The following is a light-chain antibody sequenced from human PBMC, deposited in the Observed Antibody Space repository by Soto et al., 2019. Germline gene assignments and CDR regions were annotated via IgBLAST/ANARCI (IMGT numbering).Light chain of an antibody. CDR1: QSGYDGY. CDR3: QHYGRPQWT. V-gene: IGKV3-20*01. Sequence: EIVLTQSPDTLSLSPGERATLSCRASQSGYDGYLAWYQQRPGQPPRLLIHGVFTRANGIPDRFSGSGSGTDFTLTINKLEPEDSAVYYCQHYGRPQWTFGQGTKVEIK. J-gene: IGKJ1*01. CDR2: GVF.